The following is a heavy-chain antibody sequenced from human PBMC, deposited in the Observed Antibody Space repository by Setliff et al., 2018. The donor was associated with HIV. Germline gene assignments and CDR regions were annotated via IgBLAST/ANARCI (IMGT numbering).Heavy chain of an antibody. V-gene: IGHV3-48*01. J-gene: IGHJ4*01. D-gene: IGHD7-27*01. CDR3: ARLGTARSFDI. Sequence: GGSLRLSCAASGFTFTGLTFTDYNMNWVRQAPGKGLEWVSYISSSNSIYYADSVRGRFTISRDNAKSSLYLQMTSLRAEDTAVYYCARLGTARSFDIWGLGTLVTVSS. CDR1: GFTFTGLTFTDYN. CDR2: ISSSNSI.